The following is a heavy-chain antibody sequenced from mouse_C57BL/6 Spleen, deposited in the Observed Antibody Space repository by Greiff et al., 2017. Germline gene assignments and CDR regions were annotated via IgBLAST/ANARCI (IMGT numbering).Heavy chain of an antibody. V-gene: IGHV1-4*01. D-gene: IGHD1-1*01. Sequence: QVQLQQSGAELARPGASVKMSCKASGYTFSSYTMHWVKQRPGQGLEWIGYINPSSGYTKYNQKFKDKATLTADKSSSTAYMQLSSLTSEDSAVYYCARTVEGFAYWGQGTLVTVSA. CDR3: ARTVEGFAY. CDR1: GYTFSSYT. CDR2: INPSSGYT. J-gene: IGHJ3*01.